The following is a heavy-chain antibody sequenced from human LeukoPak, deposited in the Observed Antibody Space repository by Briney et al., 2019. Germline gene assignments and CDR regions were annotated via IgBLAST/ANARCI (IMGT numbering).Heavy chain of an antibody. D-gene: IGHD5-18*01. J-gene: IGHJ4*02. CDR1: GFTFSSYA. CDR3: ARGVRLWSQGY. Sequence: PGRSLRLSCAASGFTFSSYAMHWVRQAPGKGLEWVAVISYDGSNKYYADSVKGRFTISRDNSKNTLYLQMNSLRAEDTAVYYCARGVRLWSQGYWGQGTLVTVSS. V-gene: IGHV3-30-3*01. CDR2: ISYDGSNK.